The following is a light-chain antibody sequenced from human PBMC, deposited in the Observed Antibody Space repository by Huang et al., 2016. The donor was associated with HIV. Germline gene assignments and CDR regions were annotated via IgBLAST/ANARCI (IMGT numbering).Light chain of an antibody. J-gene: IGKJ1*01. V-gene: IGKV4-1*01. CDR1: QSILYSSNNKTY. CDR3: QQYYNTPPT. Sequence: DIVMTQSPDSLAVSLGERATINCKSSQSILYSSNNKTYLAWYQQKPGQPPKLHIYWASTREAGVPDRFSGSGSGTDFTLTISSLQAEEVAVYCCQQYYNTPPTFGRGTKVEVK. CDR2: WAS.